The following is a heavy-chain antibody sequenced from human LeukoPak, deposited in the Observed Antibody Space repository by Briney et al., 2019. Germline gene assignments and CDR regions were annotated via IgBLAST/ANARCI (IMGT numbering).Heavy chain of an antibody. CDR3: AREGVDFWSGYPDNWFDP. CDR2: INPNSGRT. D-gene: IGHD3-3*01. J-gene: IGHJ5*02. V-gene: IGHV1-2*02. Sequence: GASVKVSCKASGYTFTGYYMHWVRQAPGQGLEWMGWINPNSGRTNYAQKFQGRVTMTRDTSISTAYMELSRLRSDDTAVYYCAREGVDFWSGYPDNWFDPWGQGTLVTVSS. CDR1: GYTFTGYY.